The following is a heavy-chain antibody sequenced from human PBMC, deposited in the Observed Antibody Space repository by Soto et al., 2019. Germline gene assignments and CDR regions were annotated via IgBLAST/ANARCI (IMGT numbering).Heavy chain of an antibody. J-gene: IGHJ2*01. CDR3: AIDGDYPATHWYFDL. Sequence: QVQLQQWGAGLLKPSETLSLTCAVYGGSFSGYYWSWIRQPPGKGLEWIGEINHSGSTNYNPSLKSRVSISVDTSKNQFSLKLSSVTAADTAVYYCAIDGDYPATHWYFDLWGRGTLVTVSS. D-gene: IGHD4-17*01. V-gene: IGHV4-34*01. CDR1: GGSFSGYY. CDR2: INHSGST.